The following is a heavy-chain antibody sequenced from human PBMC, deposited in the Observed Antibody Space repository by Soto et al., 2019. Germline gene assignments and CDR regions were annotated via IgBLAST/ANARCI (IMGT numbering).Heavy chain of an antibody. Sequence: ASVKVSCEASGYTFSVYHMHWVRQAPGQGLEWMGWVHPNSGGTDYAQSFEGRVTMTRDTSINTAYMELSRLTSDDTDVYYCEQELQRGMDVWGQGTTVTVSS. J-gene: IGHJ6*02. D-gene: IGHD4-4*01. CDR3: EQELQRGMDV. CDR1: GYTFSVYH. CDR2: VHPNSGGT. V-gene: IGHV1-2*02.